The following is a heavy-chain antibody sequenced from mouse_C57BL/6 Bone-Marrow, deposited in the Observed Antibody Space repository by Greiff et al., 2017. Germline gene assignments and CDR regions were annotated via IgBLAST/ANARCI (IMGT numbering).Heavy chain of an antibody. CDR2: ISDGGSYT. Sequence: EVKLVESGGGLVKPGGSLKLSCAASGFTFSSYAMSWVRQTPEKRLEWVATISDGGSYTYYPDNVKGRFTISRDNAKNNLYLQMSHLKSEDTAMYYCARDLIYYDYPYFDYWGQGTTLTVSS. J-gene: IGHJ2*01. CDR3: ARDLIYYDYPYFDY. V-gene: IGHV5-4*01. CDR1: GFTFSSYA. D-gene: IGHD2-4*01.